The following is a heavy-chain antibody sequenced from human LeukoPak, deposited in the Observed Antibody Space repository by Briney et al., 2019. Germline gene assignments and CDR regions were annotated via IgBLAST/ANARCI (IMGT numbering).Heavy chain of an antibody. CDR1: GFTFSTYW. D-gene: IGHD1-1*01. V-gene: IGHV3-74*01. J-gene: IGHJ4*02. CDR2: INHDGSST. Sequence: GGSLRLSCAASGFTFSTYWMHWVRQAPGEGLVWVSRINHDGSSTTYTDSVMGRLTISRDNAKNTLYLQMNSLRIDDTAVYYCARPPGTSPCFDYWGQGTLVTVSS. CDR3: ARPPGTSPCFDY.